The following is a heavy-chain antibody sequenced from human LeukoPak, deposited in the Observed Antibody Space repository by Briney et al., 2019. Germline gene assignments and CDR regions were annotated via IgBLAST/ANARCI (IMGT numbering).Heavy chain of an antibody. CDR2: INPNSGGT. V-gene: IGHV1-2*06. J-gene: IGHJ4*02. CDR3: ARSSYYDRSGYNDY. D-gene: IGHD3-22*01. Sequence: ASVKASCKASGYTFTGYYMHWVRQAPGQGLEWMGRINPNSGGTNYAQKFQGRVTMTRDTSISTAYMELSRLRSDDTAVYYCARSSYYDRSGYNDYWGQGTLVTVSS. CDR1: GYTFTGYY.